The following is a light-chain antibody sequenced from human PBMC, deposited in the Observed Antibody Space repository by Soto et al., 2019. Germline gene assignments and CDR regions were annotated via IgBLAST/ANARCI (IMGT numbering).Light chain of an antibody. Sequence: AIQMTQSPSSLSASLEDRVTITCRASQGIRNDLGWYQQKPGKAPRLLIYAASSLQSGVPSTFSGSGSGTDFTLTISSLQPEDFATYYCLQDYSYPWTFGQGTKVEI. V-gene: IGKV1-6*01. J-gene: IGKJ1*01. CDR2: AAS. CDR3: LQDYSYPWT. CDR1: QGIRND.